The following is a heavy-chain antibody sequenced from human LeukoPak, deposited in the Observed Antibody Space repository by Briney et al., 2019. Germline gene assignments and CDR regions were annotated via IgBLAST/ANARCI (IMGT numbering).Heavy chain of an antibody. J-gene: IGHJ1*01. CDR3: ARGGRYYDSSGYYVEYFQH. CDR1: GFTFSDYY. Sequence: GSLRLSCAASGFTFSDYYMSWIRQAPGKGLEWVAVISYDGSNKYYADSVKGRFTISRDNSKNTLYLQMNSLRAEDTAVYYCARGGRYYDSSGYYVEYFQHWGQGTLVTVSS. D-gene: IGHD3-22*01. V-gene: IGHV3-30-3*01. CDR2: ISYDGSNK.